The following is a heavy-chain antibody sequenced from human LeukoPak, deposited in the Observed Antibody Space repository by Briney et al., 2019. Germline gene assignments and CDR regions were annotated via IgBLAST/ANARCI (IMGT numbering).Heavy chain of an antibody. V-gene: IGHV1-18*01. D-gene: IGHD6-6*01. J-gene: IGHJ4*02. CDR1: GYTFTNYG. Sequence: ASVKVSCKASGYTFTNYGISWVRQAPGQGLEWMALINPYNGDTNFAQKLQGRVTVTTDTSTSTAYMELRSLRSDDTAVYYCARDLRSSSVYYFDYWGQGTLVTVSS. CDR2: INPYNGDT. CDR3: ARDLRSSSVYYFDY.